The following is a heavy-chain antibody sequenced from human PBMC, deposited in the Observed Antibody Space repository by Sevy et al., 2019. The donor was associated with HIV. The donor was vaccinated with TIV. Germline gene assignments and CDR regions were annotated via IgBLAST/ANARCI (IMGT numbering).Heavy chain of an antibody. CDR2: ISSSSNDI. CDR1: GFIFSNYN. V-gene: IGHV3-21*01. J-gene: IGHJ5*01. D-gene: IGHD3-10*01. CDR3: TRVRGLLGWFDS. Sequence: GGSLRLSCAASGFIFSNYNMKWVRQAPGKGLEWVSSISSSSNDIYYADSVKGRFTISRDNSKNTLFLQMNSLRAEDTAVYYCTRVRGLLGWFDSWGQGTLVTVSS.